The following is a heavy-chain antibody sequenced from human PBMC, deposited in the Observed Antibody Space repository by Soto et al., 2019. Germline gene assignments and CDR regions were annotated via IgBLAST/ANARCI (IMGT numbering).Heavy chain of an antibody. CDR1: GYTFTSYY. CDR3: ARDSRGNYGAFDI. Sequence: QVQLVQSGAEVKKPGASVKVSCKASGYTFTSYYMHWVRQAPGQGLEWMGIINPSGGSTSYAQMFQGRVTMTRDTSTSTVYMELSSLRSEDTAVYYCARDSRGNYGAFDIWGQGTMVTVSS. D-gene: IGHD3-16*01. J-gene: IGHJ3*02. CDR2: INPSGGST. V-gene: IGHV1-46*01.